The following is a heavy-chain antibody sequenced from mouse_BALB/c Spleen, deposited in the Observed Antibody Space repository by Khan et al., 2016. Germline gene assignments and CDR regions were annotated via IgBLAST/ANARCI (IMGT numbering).Heavy chain of an antibody. J-gene: IGHJ3*01. CDR3: SSDYDGFAY. Sequence: QVQLKQSGPGLVAPSQSLSITCTVSGFSLTGYGVNWVRQPPGKGLEWLGKIWADGRTDYNSALKSRVSISKDNSTSQVVSKMNRSQTDDTANYYCSSDYDGFAYWGQGTLVIVSA. CDR2: IWADGRT. D-gene: IGHD2-12*01. V-gene: IGHV2-6-7*01. CDR1: GFSLTGYG.